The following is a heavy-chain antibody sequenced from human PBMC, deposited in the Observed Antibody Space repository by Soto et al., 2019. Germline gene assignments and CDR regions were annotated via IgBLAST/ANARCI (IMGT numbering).Heavy chain of an antibody. J-gene: IGHJ4*02. CDR2: IKQDGSEK. Sequence: GGSLRLSCAASGFTFSSYWMSWVRQAPGKGLVWVANIKQDGSEKYYVDSVKGRFTISRDNAKNSLYLQMNGLRAEDTAVYYCAKSAGKDSVSSGYFRYFDYWGQGTQVTVSS. V-gene: IGHV3-7*03. CDR3: AKSAGKDSVSSGYFRYFDY. CDR1: GFTFSSYW. D-gene: IGHD3-22*01.